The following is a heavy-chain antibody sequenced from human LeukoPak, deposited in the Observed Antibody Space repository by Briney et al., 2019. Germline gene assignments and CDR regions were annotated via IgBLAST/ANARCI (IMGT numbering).Heavy chain of an antibody. CDR2: ISSSSNYI. Sequence: GGSLRLSCAASGFSFSSYSMKWVRQAPGKGLEWVSSISSSSNYIYYADSVKGRFTISRDNAKNSLYLQMNSLRAEDTALYYCAKVANYYDSSGYYYAGGFDPWGQGTLVTVSS. CDR3: AKVANYYDSSGYYYAGGFDP. V-gene: IGHV3-21*04. CDR1: GFSFSSYS. D-gene: IGHD3-22*01. J-gene: IGHJ5*02.